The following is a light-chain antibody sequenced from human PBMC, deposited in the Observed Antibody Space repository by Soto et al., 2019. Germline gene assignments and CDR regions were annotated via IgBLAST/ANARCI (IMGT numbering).Light chain of an antibody. V-gene: IGKV3-15*01. CDR1: QSVSNN. J-gene: IGKJ1*01. Sequence: EIVMTKSPVTLSVSPGDSATRSCRASQSVSNNLAWYHQKPGQAPRVLIYGASIRATGVPARFSGSGSGTEFTLTISSLQSEDFALFYCQQYYNLPLTFGQGTRVDIK. CDR3: QQYYNLPLT. CDR2: GAS.